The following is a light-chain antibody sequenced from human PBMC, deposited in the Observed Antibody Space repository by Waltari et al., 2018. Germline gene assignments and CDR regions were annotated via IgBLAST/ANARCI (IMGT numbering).Light chain of an antibody. J-gene: IGLJ2*01. CDR2: DND. CDR3: GTWDSSLSGVV. CDR1: SSNIGNNY. Sequence: QSVLTQPPSVSATPGQQVTISCSGSSSNIGNNYLSWYQQLPGTAPKLLIYDNDKRPSGIPDRFSGSKSGTSATLDITGLQTGDEADYYCGTWDSSLSGVVFGGGTKLTVL. V-gene: IGLV1-51*01.